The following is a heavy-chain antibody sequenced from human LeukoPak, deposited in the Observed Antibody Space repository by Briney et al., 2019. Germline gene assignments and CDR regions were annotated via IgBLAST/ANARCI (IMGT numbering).Heavy chain of an antibody. Sequence: ASVKVSCKASGYTFSDYGITWVRQAPGQGLEWMGWTNVHNGNINYAQKFQGRISMTTDTSTTTASMELRSLRSDDTAVYYCARGIEGYDVLTGYYPWGQGTLVTVSS. CDR1: GYTFSDYG. D-gene: IGHD3-9*01. CDR2: TNVHNGNI. CDR3: ARGIEGYDVLTGYYP. V-gene: IGHV1-18*01. J-gene: IGHJ5*02.